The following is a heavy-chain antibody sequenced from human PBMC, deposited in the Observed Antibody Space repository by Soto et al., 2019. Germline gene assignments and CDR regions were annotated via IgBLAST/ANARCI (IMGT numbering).Heavy chain of an antibody. CDR3: ARAGVAARPGTYYYYGMDT. CDR2: ISSRSSYI. V-gene: IGHV3-21*02. Sequence: QLVESGGGLVKPGGSLRLSCAASGFTFSRYSLNWVRQAPGKGLEWVSSISSRSSYIYYADSVKGRFTVSRDNAENSLYLQMNSLRAEDTAMYYCARAGVAARPGTYYYYGMDTWGQGTTVTVSS. D-gene: IGHD6-6*01. J-gene: IGHJ6*02. CDR1: GFTFSRYS.